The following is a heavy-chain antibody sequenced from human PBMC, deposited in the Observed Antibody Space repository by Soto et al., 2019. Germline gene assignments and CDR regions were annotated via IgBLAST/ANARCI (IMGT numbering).Heavy chain of an antibody. V-gene: IGHV3-23*01. CDR2: LLRSGGST. J-gene: IGHJ5*02. CDR3: AKDAVSGDGVWLLDS. Sequence: PGGSLRLSCAASGFTFRSYAMSWARQAPGKGLEWVSSLLRSGGSTYYADSVKGRFTISSDISANSLYLQMDSLRAEDTAVYYCAKDAVSGDGVWLLDSWGQGTVVTVSS. CDR1: GFTFRSYA. D-gene: IGHD4-17*01.